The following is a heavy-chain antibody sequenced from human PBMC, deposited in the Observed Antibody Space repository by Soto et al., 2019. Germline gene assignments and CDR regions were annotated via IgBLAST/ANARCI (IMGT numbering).Heavy chain of an antibody. CDR2: TYYRSKWYN. V-gene: IGHV6-1*01. J-gene: IGHJ3*02. Sequence: QSQTLSLTCAISGDSVSSNSAAWNWIRQSPSRGLEWLGRTYYRSKWYNDYAVSVKSRITINPDTSKNQFSLQLNSVTPEDTAVYYCATGILTDDAFDIWGQGTMVTVSS. CDR1: GDSVSSNSAA. D-gene: IGHD7-27*01. CDR3: ATGILTDDAFDI.